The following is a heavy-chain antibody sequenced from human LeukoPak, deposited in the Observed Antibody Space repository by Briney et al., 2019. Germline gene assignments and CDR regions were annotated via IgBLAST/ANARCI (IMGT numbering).Heavy chain of an antibody. V-gene: IGHV4-34*01. CDR1: GGSFSGYY. Sequence: SETLSLTCAVYGGSFSGYYWSWIRQPPGKGLEWIGEINHSGSTNYNPSLKSRVTISVDTSKNQFSLKLSSVTAADTAVYYCAGVGVSSADIWGQGTLVTVSS. CDR2: INHSGST. D-gene: IGHD6-25*01. J-gene: IGHJ1*01. CDR3: AGVGVSSADI.